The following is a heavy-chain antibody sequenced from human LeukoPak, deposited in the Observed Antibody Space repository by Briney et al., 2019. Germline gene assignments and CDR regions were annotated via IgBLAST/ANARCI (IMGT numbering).Heavy chain of an antibody. J-gene: IGHJ5*02. CDR2: IYPGDSDT. V-gene: IGHV5-51*01. CDR3: ARHKRDDYSNNWFDP. Sequence: GESLKISCKGSGYRFTSYWIGWVRQMPGKGLEWMGIIYPGDSDTRYSPSFQGQVTISADKSISTAYLQWSSLKASDTAMYYCARHKRDDYSNNWFDPWGQGTLVTVSS. D-gene: IGHD4-11*01. CDR1: GYRFTSYW.